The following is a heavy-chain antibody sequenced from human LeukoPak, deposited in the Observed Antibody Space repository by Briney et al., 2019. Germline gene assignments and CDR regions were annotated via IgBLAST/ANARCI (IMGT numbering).Heavy chain of an antibody. D-gene: IGHD6-13*01. CDR3: AKHSSSWHYFDY. J-gene: IGHJ4*02. CDR2: ISSSSSYT. CDR1: GFTFSSYS. Sequence: GGSLRLSCAASGFTFSSYSMNWVRQAPGKGLEWVSSISSSSSYTYYADSVKGRFTISRDNARNSLYLQMNSLRAEDTAVYYCAKHSSSWHYFDYWGQGTLVTVSS. V-gene: IGHV3-21*04.